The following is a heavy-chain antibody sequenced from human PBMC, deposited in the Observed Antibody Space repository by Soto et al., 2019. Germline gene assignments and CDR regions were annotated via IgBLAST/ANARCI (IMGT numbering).Heavy chain of an antibody. D-gene: IGHD2-2*01. V-gene: IGHV1-69*13. CDR2: TIPIPGTA. Sequence: SVKVSCKASGGTFSSYAISWVRQAPGQGLEWMGGTIPIPGTANYAQKFQGRVTITADESTSTAYMELSSLRSEDTAVYYCARSQGSSTSLEIYYYYYYGMDVWGQGTTVTVSS. CDR3: ARSQGSSTSLEIYYYYYYGMDV. CDR1: GGTFSSYA. J-gene: IGHJ6*02.